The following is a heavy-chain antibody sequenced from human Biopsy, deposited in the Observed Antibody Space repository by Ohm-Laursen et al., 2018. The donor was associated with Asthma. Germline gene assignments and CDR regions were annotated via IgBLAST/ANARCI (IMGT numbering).Heavy chain of an antibody. V-gene: IGHV1-69*01. Sequence: ESSVKVSCKASGDSLGSFINYAISWVRQAPRQGLEWMGGLIPVLGTADYAPMFEGRVTITADESTSTAYLELTSLGSEDSAVYYCARDALHDNSAYIGDAFDFWGQGTMVTV. CDR2: LIPVLGTA. J-gene: IGHJ3*01. CDR1: GDSLGSFINYA. D-gene: IGHD3-22*01. CDR3: ARDALHDNSAYIGDAFDF.